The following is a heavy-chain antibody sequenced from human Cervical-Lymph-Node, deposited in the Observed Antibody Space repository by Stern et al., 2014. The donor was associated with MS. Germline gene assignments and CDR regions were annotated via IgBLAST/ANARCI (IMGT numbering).Heavy chain of an antibody. J-gene: IGHJ4*02. CDR2: IYFSGSA. Sequence: QVQLQESGPGLVKPSQTLSLTCTVSGGSIGSGGYYWSRVRQHPGQGLEWIGNIYFSGSAYYTPSLKSRVTISIDMSENQFSLNLTSVTAADTAVYFCARVPLVTTTFDSWGQGTLVTVSS. V-gene: IGHV4-31*03. CDR1: GGSIGSGGYY. CDR3: ARVPLVTTTFDS. D-gene: IGHD5-12*01.